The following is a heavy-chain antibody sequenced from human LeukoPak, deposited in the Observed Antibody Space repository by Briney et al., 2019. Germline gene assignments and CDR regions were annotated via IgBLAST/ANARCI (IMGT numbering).Heavy chain of an antibody. D-gene: IGHD3-22*01. J-gene: IGHJ4*02. CDR1: GDSVSSDSYY. CDR3: ARDSRGYYDTSGYFDY. CDR2: IYYSGTT. V-gene: IGHV4-61*01. Sequence: SETLSLTCTVSGDSVSSDSYYWSWIRQPPGKGLEGMGYIYYSGTTKQNPSLKSRVTLSVDTSKNQLSLKLTSVTAADTAVYYCARDSRGYYDTSGYFDYWGQGTLVTVSS.